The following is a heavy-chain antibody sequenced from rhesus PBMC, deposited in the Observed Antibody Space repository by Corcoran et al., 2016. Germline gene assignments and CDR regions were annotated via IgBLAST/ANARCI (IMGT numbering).Heavy chain of an antibody. CDR2: IYWDDDK. CDR1: GFSLTTSGMV. D-gene: IGHD3-16*01. J-gene: IGHJ6*01. Sequence: QVTLKESGPALVKPTQTLTLTCTFSGFSLTTSGMVVGWIRQPPGKALEWLALIYWDDDKRYRTSLKSRLTISKETAKNQVVLTMTNMDPVDTATYDCARDYYSGSYYGLDSWGQGVGVTVSS. CDR3: ARDYYSGSYYGLDS. V-gene: IGHV2-174*01.